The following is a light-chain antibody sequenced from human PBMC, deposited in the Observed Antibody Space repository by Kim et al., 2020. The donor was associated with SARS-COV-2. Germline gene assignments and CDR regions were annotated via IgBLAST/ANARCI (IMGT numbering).Light chain of an antibody. J-gene: IGLJ3*02. Sequence: SVLTQPPSVSAAPGQKVTISCSGGRSNIGTNPVSWYQQFPGTAPKLITYDNDKRPSGIPDRFSSSKSGTSATLGITGLRTGDEADYYCATWDSSLSVGVFGGGTKVTVL. CDR1: RSNIGTNP. CDR3: ATWDSSLSVGV. CDR2: DND. V-gene: IGLV1-51*01.